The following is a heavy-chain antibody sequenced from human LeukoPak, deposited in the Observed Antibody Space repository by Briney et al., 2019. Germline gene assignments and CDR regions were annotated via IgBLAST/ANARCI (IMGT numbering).Heavy chain of an antibody. Sequence: GGSVRLFCAASGFTFSSYGMHWVRQAPGKGLEGVAVISYDGSNKYYADSVKVRYAISRDNSKNTLYLQMNSLRAEDTAVYYCAKDGDYYYDSSGYLDYWGQGSLVADPS. CDR2: ISYDGSNK. CDR3: AKDGDYYYDSSGYLDY. CDR1: GFTFSSYG. J-gene: IGHJ4*02. D-gene: IGHD3-22*01. V-gene: IGHV3-30*18.